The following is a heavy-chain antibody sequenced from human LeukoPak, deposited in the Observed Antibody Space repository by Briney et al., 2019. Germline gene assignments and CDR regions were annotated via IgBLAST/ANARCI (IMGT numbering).Heavy chain of an antibody. D-gene: IGHD4-17*01. CDR1: GGSISSGGYY. V-gene: IGHV4-31*03. J-gene: IGHJ4*02. Sequence: SETLSLTCTVSGGSISSGGYYWSWIRQHPGKGLEWIGYIYYSGSTYYNPSLKSRVTISVDTSKNQFSLKLSSVTAADTAAYYCAREGNYGDYPAWGQGTLVTVSS. CDR3: AREGNYGDYPA. CDR2: IYYSGST.